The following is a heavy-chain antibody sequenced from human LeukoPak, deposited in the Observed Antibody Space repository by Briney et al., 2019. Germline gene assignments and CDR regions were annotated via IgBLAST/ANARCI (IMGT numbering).Heavy chain of an antibody. J-gene: IGHJ4*02. V-gene: IGHV3-43*02. CDR2: LSGDGLSA. CDR3: ARGGSPLFYVADY. Sequence: GGSLRLSCAASGFSFGDYAMHWVRQTPGKGLEWVSLLSGDGLSAYYADSVKGRFTISRDNSKNSLFLQMNSLTTEDTAFYYCARGGSPLFYVADYWGQGTLVTVSS. CDR1: GFSFGDYA. D-gene: IGHD3-16*01.